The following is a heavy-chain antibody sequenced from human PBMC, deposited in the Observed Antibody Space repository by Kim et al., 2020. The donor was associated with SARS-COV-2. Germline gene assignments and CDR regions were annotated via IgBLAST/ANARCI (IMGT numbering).Heavy chain of an antibody. CDR2: ISYDGSNK. CDR1: GFTFSSYG. V-gene: IGHV3-30*18. J-gene: IGHJ4*02. CDR3: AKDAGSGWDPYYFDY. D-gene: IGHD3-22*01. Sequence: GGSLRLSCAASGFTFSSYGIHWVRQAPGKGLEWVAVISYDGSNKYYADSVKGRFTISRDNSKNTLYLQMNSLRAEDTAVYYCAKDAGSGWDPYYFDYWGQGTLVTVSS.